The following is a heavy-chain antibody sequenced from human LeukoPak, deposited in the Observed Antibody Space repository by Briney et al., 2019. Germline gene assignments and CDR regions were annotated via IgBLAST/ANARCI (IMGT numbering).Heavy chain of an antibody. D-gene: IGHD5-24*01. J-gene: IGHJ3*02. Sequence: GESLKISCKGSGYSFTSYWIGWVRQMPGKGLEWMGIIYPGDSDTRYSPSFQGQVTISADKSISTAYLQWSSLKASDTAMYSCARHTSESRDGYISDAFDIWGQGTMVTVSS. CDR1: GYSFTSYW. CDR3: ARHTSESRDGYISDAFDI. CDR2: IYPGDSDT. V-gene: IGHV5-51*01.